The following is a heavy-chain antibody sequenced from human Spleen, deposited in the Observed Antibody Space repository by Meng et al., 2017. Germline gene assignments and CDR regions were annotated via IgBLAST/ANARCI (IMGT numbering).Heavy chain of an antibody. CDR3: ATGASAADH. D-gene: IGHD6-13*01. CDR1: GLSFTDAW. CDR2: IKRNSDGGTI. Sequence: GGSLRLSCVASGLSFTDAWMSWVRQAPGKGLEWVGRIKRNSDGGTIDYAAPVKGRFTISRYDSKNTLYLQMDSLITEDTAVYFCATGASAADHWGQGTLVTVSS. J-gene: IGHJ4*02. V-gene: IGHV3-15*01.